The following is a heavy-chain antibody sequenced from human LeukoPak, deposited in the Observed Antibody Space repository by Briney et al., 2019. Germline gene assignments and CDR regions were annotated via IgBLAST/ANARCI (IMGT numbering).Heavy chain of an antibody. D-gene: IGHD6-13*01. J-gene: IGHJ4*02. Sequence: GGSLRLSCAASGFIFTSHGMHWVRQAPGKGLEWVAVIWFDGSNQFYADSVKGRFTISRDNSKNTLYRQMNSLRAEDTAVYYCARGPYSSSWYYFEYWGQGTLVTVSS. V-gene: IGHV3-33*01. CDR3: ARGPYSSSWYYFEY. CDR1: GFIFTSHG. CDR2: IWFDGSNQ.